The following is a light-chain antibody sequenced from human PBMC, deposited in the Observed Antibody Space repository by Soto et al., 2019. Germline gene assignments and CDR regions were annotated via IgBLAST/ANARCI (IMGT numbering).Light chain of an antibody. CDR1: SSNIGAGFD. J-gene: IGLJ2*01. Sequence: QSVLTQPPSVSGAPGQRLTISCAGTSSNIGAGFDVHWYQLLPGTAPKLLIYDNERPSGVPDRFSGSKSGTSASLAISGLQSEDEADYYCAAWDASLNGVVFGGGTKLTVL. CDR2: DN. V-gene: IGLV1-40*01. CDR3: AAWDASLNGVV.